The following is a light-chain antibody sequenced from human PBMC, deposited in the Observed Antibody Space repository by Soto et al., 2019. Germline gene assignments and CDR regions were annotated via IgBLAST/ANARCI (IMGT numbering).Light chain of an antibody. J-gene: IGKJ3*01. Sequence: EIVLTQSPDTLSLSPGERATLSCRASQSVSRNSLAWYQHKRGQAPRLLIYAASSRATGIPDRFSGSGSGTDFTLTISRLEPQDFAVYYCQQYGSSPVTFGPGTKVEIK. CDR3: QQYGSSPVT. CDR2: AAS. CDR1: QSVSRNS. V-gene: IGKV3-20*01.